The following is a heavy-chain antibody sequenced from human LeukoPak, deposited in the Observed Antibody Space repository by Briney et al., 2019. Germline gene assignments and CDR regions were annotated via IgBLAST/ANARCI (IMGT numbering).Heavy chain of an antibody. J-gene: IGHJ4*02. CDR3: AKLPPLYSSGWHPFEGLPF. Sequence: GGSLRLSCAASGFTFSNYWMHWVRQAPGKGLEWVSAISGSGGSTYYADSVKGRFTISRDNSKNTLYLQMNSLRAEDTAVYYCAKLPPLYSSGWHPFEGLPFWGQGTLVTVSS. D-gene: IGHD6-19*01. V-gene: IGHV3-23*01. CDR1: GFTFSNYW. CDR2: ISGSGGST.